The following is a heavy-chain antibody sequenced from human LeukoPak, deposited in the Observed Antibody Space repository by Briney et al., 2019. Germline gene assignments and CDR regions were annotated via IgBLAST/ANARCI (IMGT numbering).Heavy chain of an antibody. CDR3: AKEFGRNWFDP. CDR2: ISGSGGST. J-gene: IGHJ5*02. V-gene: IGHV3-23*01. D-gene: IGHD3-16*01. Sequence: GGSLRLSCAASVFTFSSYAMSWVRHAPGKGLEWVSAISGSGGSTYYADSVKGGFTISTDNSKNTLYLQMTSLRAEDTAVYYCAKEFGRNWFDPWGQGTLVTVSS. CDR1: VFTFSSYA.